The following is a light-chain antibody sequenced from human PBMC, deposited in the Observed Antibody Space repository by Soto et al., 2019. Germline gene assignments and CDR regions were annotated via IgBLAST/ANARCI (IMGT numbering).Light chain of an antibody. CDR1: SNDVGNYNY. V-gene: IGLV2-8*01. J-gene: IGLJ1*01. CDR3: SSYAGTNTPYV. CDR2: HVR. Sequence: HSDLTQAPSGSGFPGQSGSISCTRSSNDVGNYNYVSCYQQHPGKAPKPMIYHVRTRPSGVPDRFSGSKSGNTASLTVSGLQAEDEADYYCSSYAGTNTPYVFGTGTKVTVL.